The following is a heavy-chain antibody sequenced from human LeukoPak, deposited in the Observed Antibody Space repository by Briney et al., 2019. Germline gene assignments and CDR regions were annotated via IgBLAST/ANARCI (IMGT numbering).Heavy chain of an antibody. CDR3: ARHETDYYDSSGYYPLN. Sequence: PSETLSLTCSVSGYSISSGYYWGWIRQPPGKGLEWIGSIHYSGSTYYNPSLKSRVTISVDTSKNQFSLKLSSVTAADTAVYYCARHETDYYDSSGYYPLNWGQGTLVTVSS. CDR1: GYSISSGYY. CDR2: IHYSGST. V-gene: IGHV4-38-2*02. J-gene: IGHJ4*02. D-gene: IGHD3-22*01.